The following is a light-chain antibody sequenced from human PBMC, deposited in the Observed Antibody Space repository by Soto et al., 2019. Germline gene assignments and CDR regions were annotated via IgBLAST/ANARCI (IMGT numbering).Light chain of an antibody. CDR3: GTWDTSLSAWV. J-gene: IGLJ3*02. V-gene: IGLV1-51*01. CDR2: DNN. Sequence: QSVLTQPPSVSAAPGQKVTISCSGSTSNIGNAHVSWYLHLPGTAPKLLIYDNNRRPSGIPDRHSGSKSGTSATLGITGLQTGDEADYYCGTWDTSLSAWVFGGGTKLTVL. CDR1: TSNIGNAH.